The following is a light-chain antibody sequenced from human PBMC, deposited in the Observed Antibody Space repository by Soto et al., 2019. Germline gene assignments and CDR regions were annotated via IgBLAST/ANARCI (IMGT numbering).Light chain of an antibody. J-gene: IGKJ1*01. V-gene: IGKV3-15*01. CDR3: QQYHIWPPWT. Sequence: EIVITQSPDTLSFSPLEVATLSCRVSQSIRSNLAWYQQRPGQAPRLLMYGASTRADGIPARFTGSGSGTEFTLTISSLQSEDFAVYYCQQYHIWPPWTSGQGTKVDIK. CDR1: QSIRSN. CDR2: GAS.